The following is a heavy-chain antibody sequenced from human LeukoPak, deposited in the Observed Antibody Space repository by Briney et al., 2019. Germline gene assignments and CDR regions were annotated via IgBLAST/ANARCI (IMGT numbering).Heavy chain of an antibody. D-gene: IGHD3-10*01. CDR3: ARGKGIRHLWFGEFLRFDP. CDR1: GYTFTSYD. J-gene: IGHJ5*02. CDR2: INPNSGGT. Sequence: RASVKVSCKASGYTFTSYDINWVRQAAGQGLEWMGLINPNSGGTNYAQKFQGWVTMTRDTSISTAYMELSRLRSDDTAVYYCARGKGIRHLWFGEFLRFDPWGQGTLVTVSS. V-gene: IGHV1-2*04.